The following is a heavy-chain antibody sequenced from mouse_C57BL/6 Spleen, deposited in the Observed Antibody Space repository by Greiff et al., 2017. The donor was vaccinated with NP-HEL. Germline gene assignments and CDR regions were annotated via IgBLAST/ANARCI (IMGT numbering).Heavy chain of an antibody. V-gene: IGHV14-2*01. CDR3: ARSFITTVVAGDYFDY. J-gene: IGHJ2*01. CDR2: IDPEDGET. CDR1: GFNIKDYY. D-gene: IGHD1-1*01. Sequence: EVQLQQSGAELVKPGASVKLSCTASGFNIKDYYMHWVKQRTEQGLEWIGRIDPEDGETKYAPKFQGKATITADTSSNTAYLQLSSLTSEDTAVYYCARSFITTVVAGDYFDYWGQGTTLTVSS.